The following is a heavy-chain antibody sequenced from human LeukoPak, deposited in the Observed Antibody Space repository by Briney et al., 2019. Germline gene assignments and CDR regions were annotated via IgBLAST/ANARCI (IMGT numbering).Heavy chain of an antibody. Sequence: ASVKVSCKASGYTFTSYYMHWVRQAPGQGLEWMGIINPSGGSTSYAQKFQGRVTMTKDTSTSTVYMELSSLRSEDTAVYYCAIQTLYCSGGSCYYYFDYWGQGTLVTVSS. D-gene: IGHD2-15*01. CDR1: GYTFTSYY. J-gene: IGHJ4*02. CDR3: AIQTLYCSGGSCYYYFDY. CDR2: INPSGGST. V-gene: IGHV1-46*01.